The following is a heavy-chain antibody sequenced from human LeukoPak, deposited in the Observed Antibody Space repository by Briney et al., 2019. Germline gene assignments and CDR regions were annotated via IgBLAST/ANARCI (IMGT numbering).Heavy chain of an antibody. D-gene: IGHD1-26*01. J-gene: IGHJ4*02. Sequence: GGSLRLSCAASGFTFSSYWMTWVRQAPGKGLEWMANIRDDGSDKYYVDSVKGRFTISRDNAQNTLLLQMDSLRVEDTAVYYCVRHTRRSPGDYWGQGTLVTVSS. CDR2: IRDDGSDK. CDR3: VRHTRRSPGDY. V-gene: IGHV3-7*01. CDR1: GFTFSSYW.